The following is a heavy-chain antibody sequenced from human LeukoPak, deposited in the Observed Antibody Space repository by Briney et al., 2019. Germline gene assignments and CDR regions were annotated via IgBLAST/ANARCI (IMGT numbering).Heavy chain of an antibody. Sequence: GASVKVSCKASGYTFTGYYMHWVRQAPGQGLEWMGWINPNSGGTNYAQKFQGRVTMTRDTSTSTVYMELSSLRSEDAAVYYCAREGTYYYGSGSYYNGPHFDYWGQGTLVTVSS. CDR1: GYTFTGYY. D-gene: IGHD3-10*01. V-gene: IGHV1-2*02. CDR2: INPNSGGT. J-gene: IGHJ4*02. CDR3: AREGTYYYGSGSYYNGPHFDY.